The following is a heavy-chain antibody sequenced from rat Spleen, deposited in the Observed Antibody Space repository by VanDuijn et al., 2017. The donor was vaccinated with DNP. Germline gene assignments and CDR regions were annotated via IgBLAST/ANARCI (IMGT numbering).Heavy chain of an antibody. CDR2: IATSGGST. J-gene: IGHJ4*01. CDR3: VRVNSGFLYYALDA. D-gene: IGHD4-4*01. CDR1: GFTFNYYW. Sequence: EVQLVESGGGLVQPGRSLKLSCVASGFTFNYYWMTWIRQVPGKGLEWVASIATSGGSTYYPDSVKGRFTISRDDAKNTLYLQMNSLRSEDTATYYCVRVNSGFLYYALDAWGQGTSVTVSS. V-gene: IGHV5-31*01.